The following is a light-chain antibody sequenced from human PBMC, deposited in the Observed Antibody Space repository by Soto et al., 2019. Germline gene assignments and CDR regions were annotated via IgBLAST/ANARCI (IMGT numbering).Light chain of an antibody. CDR2: EVS. CDR3: TSYVGSNIWV. CDR1: SSDVGAYKY. J-gene: IGLJ3*02. Sequence: QSVLTQPPSASGSPGQSVTIPCTGTSSDVGAYKYVSWYQQYPGKAPKLMIYEVSKRPSGVPDRFSGSKSGNTASLTVSGLQAEDEADYYCTSYVGSNIWVFGGGTKVTVL. V-gene: IGLV2-8*01.